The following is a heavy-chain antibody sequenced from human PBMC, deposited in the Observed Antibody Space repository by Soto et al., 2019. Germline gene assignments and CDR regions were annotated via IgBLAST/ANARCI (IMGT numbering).Heavy chain of an antibody. CDR3: ASLRDTAMVFGDYYYYYGMDV. D-gene: IGHD5-18*01. CDR1: GGTFSSYA. V-gene: IGHV1-69*13. CDR2: IIPIFGTA. Sequence: GASVKVSCKASGGTFSSYAISWARQAPGQGLEWMGGIIPIFGTANYAQKFQGRVTITADESTSTAYMELSSLRSEDTAVYYCASLRDTAMVFGDYYYYYGMDVWGQGTTVTVSS. J-gene: IGHJ6*02.